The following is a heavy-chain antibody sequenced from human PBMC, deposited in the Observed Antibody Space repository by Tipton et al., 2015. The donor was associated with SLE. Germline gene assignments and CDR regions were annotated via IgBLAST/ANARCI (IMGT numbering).Heavy chain of an antibody. CDR3: ARKTGAFDI. J-gene: IGHJ3*02. V-gene: IGHV4-61*02. CDR2: IHSSGTT. Sequence: TLSLTCTVSGGSISSKTYYWGWIRQPAGKGLEWIGRIHSSGTTNYISSLKSRVTISRDTSLNQFYLNLSSVTAADAAVYYCARKTGAFDIWGPGTMVSVSS. CDR1: GGSISSKTYY.